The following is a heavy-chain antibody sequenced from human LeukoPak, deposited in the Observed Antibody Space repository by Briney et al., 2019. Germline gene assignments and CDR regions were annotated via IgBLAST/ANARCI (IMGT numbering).Heavy chain of an antibody. Sequence: ASVTLSFKASVYTFTSYDINWVRQATGQGPEWMGWMNPNSGNTGYAQQFQGRVTMTRTTSTSTAYMELSSLRSDDTAVYYCARGWFGQLLQDYWGQGTLVTVSS. J-gene: IGHJ4*02. V-gene: IGHV1-8*01. CDR1: VYTFTSYD. CDR2: MNPNSGNT. D-gene: IGHD3-10*01. CDR3: ARGWFGQLLQDY.